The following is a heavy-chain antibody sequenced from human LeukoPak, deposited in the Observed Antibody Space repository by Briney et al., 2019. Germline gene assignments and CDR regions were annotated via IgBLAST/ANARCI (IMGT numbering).Heavy chain of an antibody. D-gene: IGHD1-26*01. V-gene: IGHV3-48*03. CDR2: ISSSGSTI. CDR3: ARDQASGSYYKDYFDY. J-gene: IGHJ4*02. Sequence: GGSLRLSCAASGFTFSSYEMNWVRQSPGKGLEWVSYISSSGSTIFYADSVKGRFTISRDNAKNSLYLQMNSLRAEDKAVYYCARDQASGSYYKDYFDYWGQGTLVTVSS. CDR1: GFTFSSYE.